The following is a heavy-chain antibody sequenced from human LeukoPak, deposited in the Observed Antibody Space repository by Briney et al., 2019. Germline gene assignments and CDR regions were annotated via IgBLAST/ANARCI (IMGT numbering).Heavy chain of an antibody. CDR1: GGSISSGGYY. V-gene: IGHV4-31*03. J-gene: IGHJ4*02. CDR2: IDYTGST. Sequence: SQTLSLTCTVSGGSISSGGYYWSWIRQHPGKGLQWIGYIDYTGSTHYNPSLKSRVSMSVDTSKNQFSLKVASVTAADRAVYYCARARKGVPRFDYWGQGTLVTVSS. CDR3: ARARKGVPRFDY. D-gene: IGHD3-16*01.